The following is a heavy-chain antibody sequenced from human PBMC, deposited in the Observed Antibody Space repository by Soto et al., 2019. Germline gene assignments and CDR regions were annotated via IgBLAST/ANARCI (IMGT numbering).Heavy chain of an antibody. V-gene: IGHV1-69*01. D-gene: IGHD3-22*01. Sequence: QVQLVQSGAEVKKPGTSVKFSCEVSGGTFSNYAITWVRQAPGQGLEWLGGAIPVYGSTNYAQKFQCRVTITARESATTTFMDLSSLRSDDTAVEYCARRGLANSSEAFAIWGQGPLVPVS. J-gene: IGHJ3*02. CDR3: ARRGLANSSEAFAI. CDR1: GGTFSNYA. CDR2: AIPVYGST.